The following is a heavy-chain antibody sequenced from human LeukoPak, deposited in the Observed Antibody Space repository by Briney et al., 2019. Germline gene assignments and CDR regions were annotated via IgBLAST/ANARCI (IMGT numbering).Heavy chain of an antibody. D-gene: IGHD2-2*01. CDR3: ARERGDCSSTSCFNWFDP. V-gene: IGHV1-2*02. CDR1: GYTFTGYY. J-gene: IGHJ5*02. Sequence: ASVKVSCKASGYTFTGYYMHWVRQAPGQGLEWMGWINPNSGGTNYAQKFQGRVTMTRDTSISTAYMELSRLRSDDTAVYYCARERGDCSSTSCFNWFDPWGQGTLVTVSS. CDR2: INPNSGGT.